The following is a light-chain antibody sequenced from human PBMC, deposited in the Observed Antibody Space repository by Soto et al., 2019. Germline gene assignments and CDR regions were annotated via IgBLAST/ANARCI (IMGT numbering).Light chain of an antibody. CDR2: DVS. V-gene: IGLV2-14*01. CDR3: SSYTSSSTLAFYV. CDR1: SSDVGGYNY. Sequence: QSALTQPDSVSGSPGQTITISCTGTSSDVGGYNYVSWYQQHPGKAPKLMIYDVSNRPSGVSNRFSGSKSGNTASLTISGLQAEDEADYYCSSYTSSSTLAFYVFGTGTKLTVL. J-gene: IGLJ1*01.